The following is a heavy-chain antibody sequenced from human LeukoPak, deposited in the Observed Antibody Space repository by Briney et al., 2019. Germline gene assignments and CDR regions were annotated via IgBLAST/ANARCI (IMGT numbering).Heavy chain of an antibody. D-gene: IGHD6-13*01. Sequence: PGGSLRLSCAASGFTFSTYWMTWVRQAPGKGLEWVATIKPDGSKKWYVDSVKGRFTISRDNAKNSLYLQMNSLRVEDTAVYYCARGGYQQKEFWGQGTLVTVSS. CDR1: GFTFSTYW. J-gene: IGHJ4*02. CDR3: ARGGYQQKEF. CDR2: IKPDGSKK. V-gene: IGHV3-7*01.